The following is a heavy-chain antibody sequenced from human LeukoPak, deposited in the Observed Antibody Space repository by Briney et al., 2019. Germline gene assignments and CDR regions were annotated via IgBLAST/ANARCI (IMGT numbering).Heavy chain of an antibody. CDR2: IYYSVST. J-gene: IGHJ4*02. D-gene: IGHD5-18*01. CDR3: ARVRDTAMIRIDY. CDR1: GGSISNYS. V-gene: IGHV4-59*01. Sequence: SETLSLTCTVSGGSISNYSWSWIRQPPGKGLEWIGYIYYSVSTNYNPSLKSRFTISVDMSKNQFSLTLSSATAPDTAVYYCARVRDTAMIRIDYWGQGTLVTVSS.